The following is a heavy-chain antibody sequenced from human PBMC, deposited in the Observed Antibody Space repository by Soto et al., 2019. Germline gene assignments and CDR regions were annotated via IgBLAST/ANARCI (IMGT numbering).Heavy chain of an antibody. CDR1: GGSISSGGYY. CDR2: IYYSGST. V-gene: IGHV4-31*03. D-gene: IGHD4-4*01. CDR3: ARDHSNYRNWFDP. J-gene: IGHJ5*02. Sequence: QVQLQESGPGLVKPSQTLSLTCTVSGGSISSGGYYWSWIRQHPGKGLEWIGYIYYSGSTYYNPSLKGRVTLSVDTSKNQFSRKLSSVTAADTAVYYCARDHSNYRNWFDPWGQGTLVTVSS.